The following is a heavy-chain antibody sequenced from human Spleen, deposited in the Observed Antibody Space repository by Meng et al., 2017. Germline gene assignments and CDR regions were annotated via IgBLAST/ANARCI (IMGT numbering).Heavy chain of an antibody. Sequence: GGSLRLSCAASGFTFSDYRMHWVRQAPGKGLEWVSSISSGSSYIYYADSVKGRFTISRDNAKNSMYLQMNSLRAEDTAVYYCARLLENFDYWGQGTLVTVSS. CDR3: ARLLENFDY. CDR1: GFTFSDYR. J-gene: IGHJ4*02. V-gene: IGHV3-21*01. CDR2: ISSGSSYI. D-gene: IGHD1-1*01.